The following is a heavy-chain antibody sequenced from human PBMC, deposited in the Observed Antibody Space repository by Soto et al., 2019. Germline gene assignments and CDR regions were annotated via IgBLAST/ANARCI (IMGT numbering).Heavy chain of an antibody. D-gene: IGHD6-19*01. CDR2: INPNSGGT. V-gene: IGHV1-2*02. Sequence: GASVKVSCKASGYTFTGYYMHWVRQAPGQGLEWMGWINPNSGGTNYAQKFQGRVTMTRDTSISTAYMELSRLRSDDTAVYYCARDDRYSSGWYDSWGQGTLVTVSS. CDR3: ARDDRYSSGWYDS. CDR1: GYTFTGYY. J-gene: IGHJ5*01.